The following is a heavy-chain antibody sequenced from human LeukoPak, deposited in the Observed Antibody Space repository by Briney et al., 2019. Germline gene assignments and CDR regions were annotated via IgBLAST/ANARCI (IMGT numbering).Heavy chain of an antibody. D-gene: IGHD6-13*01. V-gene: IGHV3-64D*06. J-gene: IGHJ5*02. CDR3: VKVAPPYSSSWNR. CDR2: ISNNGDIT. Sequence: PGGSLRLSCAASAFTFSTYAMHWVRQAPGKGLEYVSAISNNGDITYYADSVKGRFTISRDNSKNTLYLQMSSLRGEDTAVYFCVKVAPPYSSSWNRWGQGTLVTVSS. CDR1: AFTFSTYA.